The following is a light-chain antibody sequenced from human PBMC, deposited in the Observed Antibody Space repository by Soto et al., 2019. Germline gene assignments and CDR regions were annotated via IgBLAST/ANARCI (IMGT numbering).Light chain of an antibody. Sequence: DIQMTQSPPTLSASVADRVTITCRASQSICGWLAWYRQTPGKAPKLLIYDASNLEGGVPSRFSGTGSGTEFTLTIRSLQPDDFATYYCQHYKMYSPWTFGQGTKVDI. V-gene: IGKV1-5*01. J-gene: IGKJ1*01. CDR1: QSICGW. CDR3: QHYKMYSPWT. CDR2: DAS.